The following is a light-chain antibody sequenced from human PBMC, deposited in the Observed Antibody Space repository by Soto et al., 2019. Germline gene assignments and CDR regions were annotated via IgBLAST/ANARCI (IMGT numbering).Light chain of an antibody. Sequence: QLVLTQSPSASASLGASVKLTCTLSSGHSNYVIAWHQHQPEKGPRYLMKLNSDGSHSKGDGIPDRFSGSSSGAERYLTTSSLQSEDEADYYCQNWDTGIRVFGGGTKLTVL. J-gene: IGLJ2*01. V-gene: IGLV4-69*01. CDR3: QNWDTGIRV. CDR1: SGHSNYV. CDR2: LNSDGSH.